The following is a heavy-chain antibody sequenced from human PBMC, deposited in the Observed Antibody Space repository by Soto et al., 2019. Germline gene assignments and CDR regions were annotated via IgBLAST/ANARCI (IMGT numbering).Heavy chain of an antibody. J-gene: IGHJ6*02. CDR3: ARERNPMVTSIKYYYYYYGLDV. CDR2: ISYDGSNK. D-gene: IGHD4-17*01. V-gene: IGHV3-30-3*01. CDR1: GITFSSYA. Sequence: QVQLVESGGGVVQPGRSLRLSCAASGITFSSYAVHWVRQAPGKGLEWVALISYDGSNKYYTDSVKGRFTISRDNSKNTLYLQMDSLRAEDTAVYYCARERNPMVTSIKYYYYYYGLDVWGQGTTVTVS.